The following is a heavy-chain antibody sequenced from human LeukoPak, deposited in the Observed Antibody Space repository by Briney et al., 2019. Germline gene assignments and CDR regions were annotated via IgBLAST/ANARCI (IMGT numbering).Heavy chain of an antibody. CDR1: GFTFSRYW. CDR3: ARVWYMDV. V-gene: IGHV3-7*01. CDR2: IKEDGSEK. Sequence: GGSLRLSCAVSGFTFSRYWMNWVRQAPGKGLEWVANIKEDGSEKNYVDSVKGRFTISRDNAKNSLYLQMNSLRAEDTALYYCARVWYMDVWGKGTTVTVSS. J-gene: IGHJ6*03. D-gene: IGHD2-21*01.